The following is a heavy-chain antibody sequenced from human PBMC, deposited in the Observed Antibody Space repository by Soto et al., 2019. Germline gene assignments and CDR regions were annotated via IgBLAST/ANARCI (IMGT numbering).Heavy chain of an antibody. J-gene: IGHJ4*02. D-gene: IGHD1-26*01. CDR1: GYTVTSYG. CDR2: ISADNGNT. Sequence: VQLVQSGAEVKKPGASVKVSCKASGYTVTSYGISWVRQAPGQGLEWMGWISADNGNTHYAQKLQGRVTMTTDTSTSKAYLDQRRLRADYTAVYYCARDRVGAPCGYLGQGTLVTVSS. CDR3: ARDRVGAPCGY. V-gene: IGHV1-18*01.